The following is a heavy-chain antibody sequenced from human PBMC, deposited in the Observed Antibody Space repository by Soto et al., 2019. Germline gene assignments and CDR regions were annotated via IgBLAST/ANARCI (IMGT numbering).Heavy chain of an antibody. Sequence: SETLSLTCTVSGGSISSYYWSWIRQPPGKGLEWIGYIYYSGSTNYNPSLKSRVTISVDTSKNQFSLKLSSVTAADTAVYYCARHLLSYYNWNYVYAFDIWGQGTMVTVSS. CDR2: IYYSGST. D-gene: IGHD1-7*01. J-gene: IGHJ3*02. V-gene: IGHV4-59*08. CDR3: ARHLLSYYNWNYVYAFDI. CDR1: GGSISSYY.